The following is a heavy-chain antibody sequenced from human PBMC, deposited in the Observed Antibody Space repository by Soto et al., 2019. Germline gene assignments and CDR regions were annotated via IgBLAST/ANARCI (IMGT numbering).Heavy chain of an antibody. CDR1: GGSVSSGSYY. CDR3: ARDYGYSYGAYYYYYGMDV. J-gene: IGHJ6*02. V-gene: IGHV4-61*01. Sequence: QVQLQESGPGLVKPSETLSLTCTVSGGSVSSGSYYWSWIRQPPGKGLEWIGYIYYSGSTNYNPSLKSRVLISVDTSKNQFSLKLSSVTAADTAVYYCARDYGYSYGAYYYYYGMDVWGQGTTVTVSS. CDR2: IYYSGST. D-gene: IGHD5-18*01.